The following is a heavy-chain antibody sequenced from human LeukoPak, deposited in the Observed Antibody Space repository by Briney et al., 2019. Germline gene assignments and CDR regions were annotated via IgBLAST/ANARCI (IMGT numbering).Heavy chain of an antibody. D-gene: IGHD3-10*01. CDR3: AKDSAVLLWFGELSLDY. V-gene: IGHV3-23*01. Sequence: GGSLRLSCAASGFTFSSYAMSWVRQVPGKGLEWVSVISGSGDNTYYADSVKGRFTISRDNSKNMLYLQMNSLRAEDTAVYYCAKDSAVLLWFGELSLDYWGQGTLVTVSS. CDR2: ISGSGDNT. CDR1: GFTFSSYA. J-gene: IGHJ4*02.